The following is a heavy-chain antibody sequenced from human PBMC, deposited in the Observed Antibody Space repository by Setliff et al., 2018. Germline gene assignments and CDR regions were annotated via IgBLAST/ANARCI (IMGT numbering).Heavy chain of an antibody. Sequence: SVKVSCKASGGTFSSYGISWVRQAPGQGLEWMGGTIPIFGTTNYAQKFQGRVTITMDESTSTAYMELSSLRSEDTAVYYCARERVENTSPTNYFYYMDVWGKGTTVTISS. J-gene: IGHJ6*03. D-gene: IGHD3-16*01. CDR1: GGTFSSYG. CDR2: TIPIFGTT. V-gene: IGHV1-69*05. CDR3: ARERVENTSPTNYFYYMDV.